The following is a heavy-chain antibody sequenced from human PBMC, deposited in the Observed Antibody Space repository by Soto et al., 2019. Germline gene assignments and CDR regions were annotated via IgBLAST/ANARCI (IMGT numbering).Heavy chain of an antibody. V-gene: IGHV4-31*03. D-gene: IGHD1-26*01. J-gene: IGHJ4*02. CDR2: IYYGGDS. CDR3: GRGGGGGVDC. CDR1: GGSISSRTSY. Sequence: QVQLQESGPGLVKPSQTLSLTCTVSGGSISSRTSYWSWIRQHPGKGLEWIGYIYYGGDSFYNPSPKSRVTKATDTSENPFPLKLSSVTAAGRAVYFWGRGGGGGVDCWGQGTLVTVAS.